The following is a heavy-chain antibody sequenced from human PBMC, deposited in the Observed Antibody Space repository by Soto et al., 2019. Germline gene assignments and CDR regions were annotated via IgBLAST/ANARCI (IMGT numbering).Heavy chain of an antibody. CDR2: INPNSGGT. V-gene: IGHV1-2*04. D-gene: IGHD2-15*01. CDR1: GYTFTGYY. CDR3: ARETRFIGFRIYGMDV. Sequence: ASVKVSCKASGYTFTGYYMHWVRQAPGQGLEWMGWINPNSGGTNYAQKFQGWVTMTRDTSISTAYMELSRLRSDDTAVYYCARETRFIGFRIYGMDVWGQGTTVTVSS. J-gene: IGHJ6*02.